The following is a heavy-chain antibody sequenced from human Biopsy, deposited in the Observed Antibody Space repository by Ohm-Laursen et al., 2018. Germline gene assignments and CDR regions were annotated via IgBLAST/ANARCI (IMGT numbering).Heavy chain of an antibody. D-gene: IGHD5-18*01. J-gene: IGHJ3*01. CDR2: INPNNGGT. CDR1: GYNFNAYY. V-gene: IGHV1-2*02. CDR3: ARLAYSEYRRDPLDV. Sequence: ALVKVSCKASGYNFNAYYMQWVRQAPGQGLEWMGWINPNNGGTNYAHKFQGRVTMTRDTSISTAYMHLSGLTSDDTAVYYCARLAYSEYRRDPLDVWGQGTMVTVSS.